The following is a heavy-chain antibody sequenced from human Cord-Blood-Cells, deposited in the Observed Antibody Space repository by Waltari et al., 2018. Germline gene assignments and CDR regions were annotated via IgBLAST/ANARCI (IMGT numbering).Heavy chain of an antibody. V-gene: IGHV3-7*04. J-gene: IGHJ4*02. Sequence: EVQLVESGGGLVQPGGSLRLSCAASGFTFIIYRMSWVRQAPGKGLEWVANIKQDGSEKYYVDSVKGRFTISRDNAKNSLYLQMNSLRAEDTAVYYCARGGSSFDYWGQGTLVTVSS. CDR3: ARGGSSFDY. CDR1: GFTFIIYR. D-gene: IGHD6-13*01. CDR2: IKQDGSEK.